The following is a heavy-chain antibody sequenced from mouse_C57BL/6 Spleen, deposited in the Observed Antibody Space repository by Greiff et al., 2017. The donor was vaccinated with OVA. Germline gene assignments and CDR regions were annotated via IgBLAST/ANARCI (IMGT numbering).Heavy chain of an antibody. CDR2: ISYDGSN. V-gene: IGHV3-6*01. Sequence: ESGPGLVKPSQSLSLTCSVPGYSITSGYYWNWIRQFPGNKLEWMGYISYDGSNNYNPSLKNRISITRDTSKNQFFLKLNSVTTEDTATYYCAIEGYYAMDYWGQGTSVTVSS. J-gene: IGHJ4*01. CDR3: AIEGYYAMDY. CDR1: GYSITSGYY.